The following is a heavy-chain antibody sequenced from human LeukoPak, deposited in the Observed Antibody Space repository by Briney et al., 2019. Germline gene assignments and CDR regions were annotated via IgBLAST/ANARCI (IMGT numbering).Heavy chain of an antibody. Sequence: SETLSLTCTVSGGSISSYYGSWIRQPAGKGLEWIGRIYTSGSTNYNPSLKSRVTMSVDTSKNQFSLKLSSVTAADTAVYYCARVVVAATHDYFDYWGQGTLVTVSS. CDR1: GGSISSYY. CDR3: ARVVVAATHDYFDY. V-gene: IGHV4-4*07. J-gene: IGHJ4*02. D-gene: IGHD2-15*01. CDR2: IYTSGST.